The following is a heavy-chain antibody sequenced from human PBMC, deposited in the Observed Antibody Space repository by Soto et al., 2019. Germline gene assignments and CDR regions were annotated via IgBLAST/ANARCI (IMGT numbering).Heavy chain of an antibody. CDR2: ISRDGTNK. CDR3: ARSRSGAVADSFDF. CDR1: GFTFSRYA. V-gene: IGHV3-30*04. Sequence: FLRLSCAASGFTFSRYAIHWVRQAPGKGLEWVAVISRDGTNKYYVDSVKGRFTISRDNSRNTLYLQMNSLRHEDAAVYYCARSRSGAVADSFDFWGQGTLVTVSS. J-gene: IGHJ4*02. D-gene: IGHD3-10*01.